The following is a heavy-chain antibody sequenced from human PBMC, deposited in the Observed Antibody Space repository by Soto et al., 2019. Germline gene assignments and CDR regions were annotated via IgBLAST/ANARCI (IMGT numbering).Heavy chain of an antibody. Sequence: QVQLLQSGAEVKKPGASVNISCKASGYSFRTYFIHWVRQAPGQGLEWMGVINPSGGRTTYAQRFQGRVVMTSDTSTGPVYMELSSLRSDDTAVYYCARDSNSAAAGTGWFDPWGQGSPVTVSS. CDR1: GYSFRTYF. CDR3: ARDSNSAAAGTGWFDP. CDR2: INPSGGRT. V-gene: IGHV1-46*01. J-gene: IGHJ5*02. D-gene: IGHD6-13*01.